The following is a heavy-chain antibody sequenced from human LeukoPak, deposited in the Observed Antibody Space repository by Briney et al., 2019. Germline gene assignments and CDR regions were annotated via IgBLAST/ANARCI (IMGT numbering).Heavy chain of an antibody. Sequence: GASVKVSCKASGCTFSSYAISWVRQAPGQGLEWMGRIIPIFRTANYAQKLQGRVTINTDESTSTAYLELSSLRSEDTAVYYCARRRESSGLIFDYWGQGTLVTVSS. CDR2: IIPIFRTA. CDR3: ARRRESSGLIFDY. J-gene: IGHJ4*02. V-gene: IGHV1-69*05. D-gene: IGHD6-19*01. CDR1: GCTFSSYA.